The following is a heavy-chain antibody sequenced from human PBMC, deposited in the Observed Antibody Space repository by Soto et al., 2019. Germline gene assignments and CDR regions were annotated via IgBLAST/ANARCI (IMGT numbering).Heavy chain of an antibody. CDR1: GGSISSGGYY. CDR3: ARGLPHYYYYYGMDV. V-gene: IGHV4-31*03. CDR2: TYYSGST. Sequence: SETLSLTCTVSGGSISSGGYYWSWIRQHPGKGLEWIGYTYYSGSTYYNPSLKSRVTISVDTSKNQFSLKLSSVTAADTAVYYCARGLPHYYYYYGMDVWGQGTTVTVSS. J-gene: IGHJ6*02.